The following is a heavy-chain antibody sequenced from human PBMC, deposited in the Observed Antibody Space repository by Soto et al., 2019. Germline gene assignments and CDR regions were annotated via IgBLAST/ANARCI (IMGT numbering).Heavy chain of an antibody. D-gene: IGHD3-22*01. CDR3: ARYYYDSSGYYLGWFDP. J-gene: IGHJ5*02. CDR2: INPSGGST. CDR1: GYTFTSYY. Sequence: ASVKVSCKASGYTFTSYYMHWVRQAPGQGLEWMGIINPSGGSTSYAQKFQGRVTMTRDTSTSTVYMELSSLRSEDTAVYYCARYYYDSSGYYLGWFDPWGQGTLVTVSS. V-gene: IGHV1-46*01.